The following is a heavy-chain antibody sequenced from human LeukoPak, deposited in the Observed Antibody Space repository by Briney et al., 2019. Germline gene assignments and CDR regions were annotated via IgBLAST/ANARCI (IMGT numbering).Heavy chain of an antibody. Sequence: GASVKVSCKASGYTFTGYYMHWVRQAPGQGLEWMGWINPNSGGTNYAQKFQGRVTMTRDTSISTAYMELSRLRSDDTAVYYCASHRAGGVYSYLFDYWGQGTLVTVSS. V-gene: IGHV1-2*02. J-gene: IGHJ4*02. CDR3: ASHRAGGVYSYLFDY. CDR2: INPNSGGT. CDR1: GYTFTGYY. D-gene: IGHD5/OR15-5a*01.